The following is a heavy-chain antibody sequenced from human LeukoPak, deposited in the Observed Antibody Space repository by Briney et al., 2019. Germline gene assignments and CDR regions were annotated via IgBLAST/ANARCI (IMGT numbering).Heavy chain of an antibody. CDR2: MYYSGST. CDR3: ARPYYYDSRIDP. V-gene: IGHV4-30-4*01. CDR1: GGSISSSVYY. D-gene: IGHD3-22*01. J-gene: IGHJ5*02. Sequence: SETLSLTCTVSGGSISSSVYYWSWIRQPPGKGLEWIAYMYYSGSTYYNPSLKSRVTMSADTSKNQLSLKLSSVTAADTAVYYCARPYYYDSRIDPWGQGILVTVSS.